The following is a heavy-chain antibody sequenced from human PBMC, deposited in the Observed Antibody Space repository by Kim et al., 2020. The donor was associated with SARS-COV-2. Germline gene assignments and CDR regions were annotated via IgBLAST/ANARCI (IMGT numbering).Heavy chain of an antibody. CDR1: GGSISSSSYY. CDR3: ARHRVPLTWIQLWPYYYYGMDV. D-gene: IGHD5-18*01. Sequence: SETLSLTCTVSGGSISSSSYYWGWIRQPPGKGLEWIGSIYYSGSTYYNPSLKSRVTISVDTSKNQFSLKLSSVTAADTAVYYCARHRVPLTWIQLWPYYYYGMDVWGQGTTVTVSS. CDR2: IYYSGST. J-gene: IGHJ6*02. V-gene: IGHV4-39*01.